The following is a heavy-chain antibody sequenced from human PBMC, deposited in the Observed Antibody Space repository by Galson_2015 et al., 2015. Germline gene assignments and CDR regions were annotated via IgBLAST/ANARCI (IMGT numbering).Heavy chain of an antibody. D-gene: IGHD3-10*01. CDR1: GFTFSAYG. CDR3: AKSRDVAANKGFGMDV. V-gene: IGHV3-30*18. J-gene: IGHJ4*02. Sequence: SLRLSCAASGFTFSAYGIHWVRQAPGKGLEWVAVISNDGSNKYYADSAKGRFTISRDNSKNTLYLQMNSLRAEDTAVYYCAKSRDVAANKGFGMDVWGQGTLVTVSS. CDR2: ISNDGSNK.